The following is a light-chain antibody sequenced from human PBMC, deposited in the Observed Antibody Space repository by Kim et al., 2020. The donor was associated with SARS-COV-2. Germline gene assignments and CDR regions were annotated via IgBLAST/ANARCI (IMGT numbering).Light chain of an antibody. Sequence: DVVMTQSPLSLPVTLGQPASISCRSSQSLVYSDGNTYLNWFQQRPGQSPRRLIYKVSNRDSGVPDRFSGSGSGTDFTLKISRVEAGDVGVYYCMYGTHWPPSFTFGGGTKVDIK. J-gene: IGKJ4*01. CDR2: KVS. CDR1: QSLVYSDGNTY. CDR3: MYGTHWPPSFT. V-gene: IGKV2-30*01.